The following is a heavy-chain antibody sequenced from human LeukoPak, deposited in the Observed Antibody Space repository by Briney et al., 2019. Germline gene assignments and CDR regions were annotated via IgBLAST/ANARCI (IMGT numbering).Heavy chain of an antibody. CDR2: INPNSGGT. D-gene: IGHD2-15*01. V-gene: IGHV1-2*02. Sequence: ASLKVSCKTSGYTFTAYYIRWVRQAPGQGLEWMGWINPNSGGTNYAQKFQGRVNMTRDTSISTAYMDLSRLTSDDTAIYYCATDNPPYCNGGSCYFDWGQGTLVTVSS. CDR3: ATDNPPYCNGGSCYFD. CDR1: GYTFTAYY. J-gene: IGHJ4*02.